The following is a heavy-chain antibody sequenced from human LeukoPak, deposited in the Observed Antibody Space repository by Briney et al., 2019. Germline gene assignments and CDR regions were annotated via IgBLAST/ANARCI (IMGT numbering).Heavy chain of an antibody. D-gene: IGHD2-2*01. V-gene: IGHV3-74*01. CDR2: INSDGSST. CDR3: ARPRYQLLSVIDY. J-gene: IGHJ4*02. Sequence: GGSLRLSCAASGFTFSSYWMHWVRQAPGKGLVWLSRINSDGSSTSYADSVKGRFIISRDNAKNTLYLQMNSLRAEDTAVYYCARPRYQLLSVIDYWGQGTLVTVSS. CDR1: GFTFSSYW.